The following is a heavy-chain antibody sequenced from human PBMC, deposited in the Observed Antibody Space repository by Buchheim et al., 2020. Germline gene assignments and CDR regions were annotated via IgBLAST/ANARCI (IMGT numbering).Heavy chain of an antibody. V-gene: IGHV4-61*01. D-gene: IGHD3-22*01. J-gene: IGHJ4*02. Sequence: QVQLQESGPGLVKPSETLSLTCTVSSGSVSSGSYYWSWIRQPPGKGLEWIGYIYYSGGTNYNPSLKSRVTISVDTSKNQFPLTLSSVTAADTAMYYCARVPVYSDSSGYGLFGVDCWGQGT. CDR1: SGSVSSGSYY. CDR3: ARVPVYSDSSGYGLFGVDC. CDR2: IYYSGGT.